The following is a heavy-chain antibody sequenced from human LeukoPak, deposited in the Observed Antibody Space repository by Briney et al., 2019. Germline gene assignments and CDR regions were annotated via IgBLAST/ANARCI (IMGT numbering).Heavy chain of an antibody. J-gene: IGHJ4*02. Sequence: SGGSLRLSCAASGFTFSSYAMNWVRQAPGKGLEWVSAISGRGDITYYTDSVKGRFTISRDTSRSPLYLQMSSLRAEDTAVYYCTKDLAFCGGDCYSGADNWGQGALVTVSS. D-gene: IGHD2-21*01. CDR3: TKDLAFCGGDCYSGADN. V-gene: IGHV3-23*01. CDR1: GFTFSSYA. CDR2: ISGRGDIT.